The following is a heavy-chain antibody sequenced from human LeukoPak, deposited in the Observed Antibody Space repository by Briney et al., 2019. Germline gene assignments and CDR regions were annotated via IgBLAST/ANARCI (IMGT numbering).Heavy chain of an antibody. J-gene: IGHJ4*02. CDR2: ISYDGSNK. V-gene: IGHV3-30-3*01. D-gene: IGHD4-23*01. Sequence: GGSLRLSCAASGFTFSSYAMHWVRQDPGKGLEWVAVISYDGSNKYYADSVKGRFTISRDNSKNTLYLQMNSLRAEDTAVYYCARDDYGGINLFDYWGQGTLVTVSS. CDR1: GFTFSSYA. CDR3: ARDDYGGINLFDY.